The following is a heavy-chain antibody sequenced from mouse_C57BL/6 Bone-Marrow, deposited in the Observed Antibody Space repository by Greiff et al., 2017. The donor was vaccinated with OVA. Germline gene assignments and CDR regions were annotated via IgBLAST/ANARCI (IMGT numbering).Heavy chain of an antibody. CDR3: ARGGFPKIITTVGAMDY. D-gene: IGHD1-1*01. V-gene: IGHV1-39*01. CDR1: GYSFTDYN. CDR2: INPNYGTT. Sequence: VQLQQSGPELVKPGASVKISCKASGYSFTDYNMNWVKQSNGKSLEWIGVINPNYGTTSYNQKFKGKATLTVDQSSSTAYMQLNSLTSEDSAVYYCARGGFPKIITTVGAMDYWGQGTSVTVSS. J-gene: IGHJ4*01.